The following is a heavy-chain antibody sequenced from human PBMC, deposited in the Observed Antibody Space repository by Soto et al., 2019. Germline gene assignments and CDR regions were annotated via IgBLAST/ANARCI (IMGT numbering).Heavy chain of an antibody. V-gene: IGHV4-30-2*01. CDR2: IYHSGST. J-gene: IGHJ5*02. Sequence: NPSETLSLTCAVSGGSISSGGYSWSWIRQPPGKGLEWIGYIYHSGSTYYNPSLKSRVTISVDRSKNQFSLKLSSVTAADTAVYYCARLGNWFDPWGQGTLVTVSS. CDR1: GGSISSGGYS. CDR3: ARLGNWFDP.